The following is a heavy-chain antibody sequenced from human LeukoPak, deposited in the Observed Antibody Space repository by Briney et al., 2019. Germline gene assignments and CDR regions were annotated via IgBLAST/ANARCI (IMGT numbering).Heavy chain of an antibody. J-gene: IGHJ4*02. D-gene: IGHD3-10*01. V-gene: IGHV1-2*02. Sequence: EASVKVSCKASGYTFTGYYMHWVRQAPGQGLEWMGWINPNSGGTNYAQKFQGRVTMTRDTSIGTAYMELSRLRSDDTAVYYCARVLLWFGEFGRQFDYWGQGTLVTVSS. CDR1: GYTFTGYY. CDR2: INPNSGGT. CDR3: ARVLLWFGEFGRQFDY.